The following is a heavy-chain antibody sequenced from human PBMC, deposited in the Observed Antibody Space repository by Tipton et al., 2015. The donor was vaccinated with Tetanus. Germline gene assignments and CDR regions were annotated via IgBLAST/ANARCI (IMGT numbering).Heavy chain of an antibody. J-gene: IGHJ4*02. V-gene: IGHV1-8*01. CDR1: GYTFKNYD. Sequence: QLVQSGAEVKKPGASVRVSCKASGYTFKNYDVNWVRQAPGQGPERMGWMNPDSGSTGVAQKFQGRVTITADESTNTAYMESSNLRSEDTAVYYCARAPNRISRAYDYWGQGTQITVSS. D-gene: IGHD1-14*01. CDR3: ARAPNRISRAYDY. CDR2: MNPDSGST.